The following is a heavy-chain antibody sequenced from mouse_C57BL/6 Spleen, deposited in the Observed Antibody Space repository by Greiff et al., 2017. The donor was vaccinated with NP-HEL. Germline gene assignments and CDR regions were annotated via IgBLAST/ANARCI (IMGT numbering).Heavy chain of an antibody. CDR1: GYSITSGYY. Sequence: DVQLQESGPGLVKPSQSLSLTCSVTGYSITSGYYWNWIRQFPGNKLEWMGYISYDGSNNYNPSLKNRISITRDTSKNQFFLKLNSVTTEDTATYYCARYDYDGFDYWGQGTTLTVSS. CDR2: ISYDGSN. V-gene: IGHV3-6*01. J-gene: IGHJ2*01. D-gene: IGHD2-4*01. CDR3: ARYDYDGFDY.